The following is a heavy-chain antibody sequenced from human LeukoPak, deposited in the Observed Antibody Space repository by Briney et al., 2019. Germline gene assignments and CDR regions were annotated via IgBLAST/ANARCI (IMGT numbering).Heavy chain of an antibody. CDR2: IIPILGIA. V-gene: IGHV1-69*04. D-gene: IGHD3-9*01. J-gene: IGHJ6*02. CDR1: GGTFSSYA. Sequence: SVKVSCKASGGTFSSYAISWVRQAPGQGLEWMGRIIPILGIANYAQKFQGRVTITADKSTSTAYMELSSLRSEDTAVYYCARTRYFGWLSTNYYYYGMDVWGQGTTVTVSS. CDR3: ARTRYFGWLSTNYYYYGMDV.